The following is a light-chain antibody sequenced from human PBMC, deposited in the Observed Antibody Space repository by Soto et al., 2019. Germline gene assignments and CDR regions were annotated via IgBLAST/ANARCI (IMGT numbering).Light chain of an antibody. CDR3: QQSYSSLVT. Sequence: IEMTQSPASLSASVGYRVTITCLASQTIATYLNWFQHKSGRAPKLLIYTSSSVNSGVSSRFRGSGSGTDFTLTINDVQPEDSETYYCQQSYSSLVTFGAGTKVDIK. CDR2: TSS. J-gene: IGKJ4*01. V-gene: IGKV1-39*01. CDR1: QTIATY.